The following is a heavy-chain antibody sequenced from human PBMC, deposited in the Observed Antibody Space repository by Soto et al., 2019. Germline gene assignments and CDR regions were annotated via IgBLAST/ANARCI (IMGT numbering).Heavy chain of an antibody. CDR3: ARVFHSDYDILTGYYYFDY. CDR2: IYYSGST. J-gene: IGHJ4*02. V-gene: IGHV4-31*03. Sequence: QVQLQESGPGLVKPSQTLSLTCTVSGGSISSGGYYWSWIRQHPGKGLEWIGYIYYSGSTYYNPSLKSRVTISVDTSKNQFSLKLSSVTAADTAVYYCARVFHSDYDILTGYYYFDYWGQGTLVTVSP. CDR1: GGSISSGGYY. D-gene: IGHD3-9*01.